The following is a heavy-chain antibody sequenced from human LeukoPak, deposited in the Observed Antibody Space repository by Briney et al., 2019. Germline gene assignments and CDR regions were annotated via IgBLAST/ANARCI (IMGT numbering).Heavy chain of an antibody. V-gene: IGHV3-23*01. J-gene: IGHJ4*02. CDR1: GFTFSSYA. CDR2: ISGSGGST. D-gene: IGHD3-10*01. CDR3: AKEFSYRDRGAEVDY. Sequence: HPGESLRLSCAASGFTFSSYAMSWVRQAPGKGLEWVSAISGSGGSTYYADSVKGRFTISRDNSKNTLYLQMNSLRAEDTAVYYCAKEFSYRDRGAEVDYWGQGTLVTVSS.